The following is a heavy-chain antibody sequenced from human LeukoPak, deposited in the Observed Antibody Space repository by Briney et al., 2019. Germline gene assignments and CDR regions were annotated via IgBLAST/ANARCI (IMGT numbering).Heavy chain of an antibody. Sequence: SQTLSLTCTVSGDSTSSGSYYWSWIRHLPGKGLEWIGYMYSSGSTSYNPSLKSRVTISVDTSKNQFSLKLSSVTAADTAVYYCARGRKYYDVLTGYYTYYYYGMDVWGQGTTVTVSS. CDR2: MYSSGST. CDR3: ARGRKYYDVLTGYYTYYYYGMDV. D-gene: IGHD3-9*01. V-gene: IGHV4-31*03. J-gene: IGHJ6*02. CDR1: GDSTSSGSYY.